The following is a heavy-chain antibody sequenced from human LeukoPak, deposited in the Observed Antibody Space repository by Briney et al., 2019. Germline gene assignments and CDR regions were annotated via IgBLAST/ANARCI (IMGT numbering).Heavy chain of an antibody. D-gene: IGHD5-12*01. CDR1: GGSLSSSHYS. CDR3: ARLRVSVTTTSDFDY. V-gene: IGHV4-39*01. CDR2: IYSGGST. J-gene: IGHJ4*02. Sequence: SETLSLTCTVSGGSLSSSHYSWGWIRQPPGKGLEWIGSIYSGGSTYYNPSLKSRVTISVDTSKNQFSLKLSSVTAADTAVCYCARLRVSVTTTSDFDYWGQGTLVTVSS.